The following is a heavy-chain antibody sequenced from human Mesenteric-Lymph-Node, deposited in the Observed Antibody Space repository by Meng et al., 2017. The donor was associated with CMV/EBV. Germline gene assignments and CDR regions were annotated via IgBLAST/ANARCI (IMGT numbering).Heavy chain of an antibody. CDR2: ISYDGSNK. Sequence: GGSLRLSCAASGLTFSRYAMHWVRQAPGKGLEWVAIISYDGSNKYYADSVKGRFTISRDNSKNTLYLQMNSLRAEDTAVYYCARENPLSPYYFDYWGQGTLVTVSS. J-gene: IGHJ4*02. CDR3: ARENPLSPYYFDY. CDR1: GLTFSRYA. V-gene: IGHV3-30-3*01.